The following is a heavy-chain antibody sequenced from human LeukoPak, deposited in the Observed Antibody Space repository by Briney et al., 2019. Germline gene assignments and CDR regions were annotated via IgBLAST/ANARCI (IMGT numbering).Heavy chain of an antibody. CDR2: IYYSGSA. J-gene: IGHJ4*02. V-gene: IGHV4-30-4*01. CDR1: GGSMSSGDYY. D-gene: IGHD5-24*01. Sequence: SQTLSLTCTVPGGSMSSGDYYWSWIRQPPGKGLDWIGYIYYSGSAYYSPSLKNRVTISIETSMNQFSLNLSSVTAADTAVYYCARGDGYSRIDYWGQGTLVTVSS. CDR3: ARGDGYSRIDY.